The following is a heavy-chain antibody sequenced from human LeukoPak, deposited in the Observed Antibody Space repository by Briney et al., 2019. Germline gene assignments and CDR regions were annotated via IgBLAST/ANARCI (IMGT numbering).Heavy chain of an antibody. D-gene: IGHD6-19*01. CDR1: GGIFNSYA. Sequence: ASVKVSCKASGGIFNSYAISWVRQAPGQGLEWMGWISVYNGNTNYAQKFQGRVTMTRDMSTSTVYMQLSSLTSEDTAIYYCARGGHGTSVAVAGTGDFWGQGTLVTVSS. J-gene: IGHJ4*02. CDR3: ARGGHGTSVAVAGTGDF. CDR2: ISVYNGNT. V-gene: IGHV1-18*01.